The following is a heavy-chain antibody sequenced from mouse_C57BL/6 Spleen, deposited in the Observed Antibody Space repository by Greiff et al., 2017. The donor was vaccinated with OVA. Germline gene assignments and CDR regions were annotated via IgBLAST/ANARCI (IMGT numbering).Heavy chain of an antibody. J-gene: IGHJ1*03. CDR2: ISDGGSYT. CDR1: GFTFSSYA. V-gene: IGHV5-4*01. Sequence: EVKVVESGGGLVKPGGSLKLSCAASGFTFSSYAMSWVRQTPEKRLEWVATISDGGSYTYYPDNVKGRFTISRDTAKNNLYLQMRHLKSEDTAMYYCAREAWYFDVWGTGTTVTVSS. CDR3: AREAWYFDV.